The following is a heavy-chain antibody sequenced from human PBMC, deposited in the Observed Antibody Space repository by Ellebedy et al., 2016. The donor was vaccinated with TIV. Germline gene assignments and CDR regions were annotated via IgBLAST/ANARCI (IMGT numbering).Heavy chain of an antibody. CDR3: AREFSALWFGESLSGMDV. CDR2: ISAYNGNT. D-gene: IGHD3-10*01. V-gene: IGHV1-18*04. CDR1: GYHFTNYA. Sequence: ASVKVSCKASGYHFTNYAISWVRQAPGQGLEWMGWISAYNGNTNYAQKLQGRVTMTTDTSTSTAYMELRSLRADYTAVYYCAREFSALWFGESLSGMDVWGQGTTVTVSS. J-gene: IGHJ6*02.